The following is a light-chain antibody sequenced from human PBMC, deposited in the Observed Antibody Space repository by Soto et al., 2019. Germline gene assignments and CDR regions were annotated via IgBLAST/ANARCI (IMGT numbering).Light chain of an antibody. V-gene: IGKV3-11*01. CDR1: QSVSSY. J-gene: IGKJ5*01. CDR2: DAS. CDR3: QQLSNWPPL. Sequence: EIVLTQSPATLSLSPGERATLSCRASQSVSSYLAWYQQKPGQAPRLLIYDASNRATGIPARFSGSGSGTDFTLTISSLEPEDFAVYYCQQLSNWPPLFCQGTRLEI.